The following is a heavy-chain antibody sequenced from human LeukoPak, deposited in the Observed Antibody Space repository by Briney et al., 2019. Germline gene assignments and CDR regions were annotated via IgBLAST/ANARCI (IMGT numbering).Heavy chain of an antibody. D-gene: IGHD3-3*01. CDR1: GFTFSSYA. V-gene: IGHV3-23*01. CDR3: AKVQIFGVAITFDY. CDR2: ISGSGGST. J-gene: IGHJ4*02. Sequence: GGSLRLPCAASGFTFSSYAMSWVRQAPGKGLEWVSAISGSGGSTYYADSVKGRFTISRDNSKNTLYLQMNSLRAEDTAVYYCAKVQIFGVAITFDYWGQGTLVTVSS.